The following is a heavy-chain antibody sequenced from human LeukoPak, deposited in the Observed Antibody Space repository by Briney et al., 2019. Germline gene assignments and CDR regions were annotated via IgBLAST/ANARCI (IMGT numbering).Heavy chain of an antibody. D-gene: IGHD4-17*01. Sequence: GGSLRLSCAASGFTFSSYEMNWVRQAPGKGLEWVANIKQDGSEKYYVDSVKGRFTISRDNAKNSLYLQMNSLRAEDTAVYYCARVDGDYDYWGQGTLVTVSS. CDR1: GFTFSSYE. V-gene: IGHV3-7*01. J-gene: IGHJ4*02. CDR2: IKQDGSEK. CDR3: ARVDGDYDY.